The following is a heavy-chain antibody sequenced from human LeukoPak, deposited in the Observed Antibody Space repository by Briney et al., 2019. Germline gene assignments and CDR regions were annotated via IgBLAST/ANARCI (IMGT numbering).Heavy chain of an antibody. Sequence: VASVKVSCKASGGTFSSYAISWVRQAPGQGLEWMGGIIPIFGTANYAQKFQGRVTITADESTSTAYMELSSLRSEDTAAYYCARDRSPRKTNFGVVRYYFDYWGQGTLVTVSS. CDR2: IIPIFGTA. CDR1: GGTFSSYA. V-gene: IGHV1-69*13. CDR3: ARDRSPRKTNFGVVRYYFDY. D-gene: IGHD3-3*01. J-gene: IGHJ4*02.